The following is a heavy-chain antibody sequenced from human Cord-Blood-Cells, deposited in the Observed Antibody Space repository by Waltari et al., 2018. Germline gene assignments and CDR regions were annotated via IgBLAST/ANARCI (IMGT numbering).Heavy chain of an antibody. CDR3: ARGLRGLRYFDWLLPEYYFDY. CDR2: INHSGST. D-gene: IGHD3-9*01. CDR1: GGSFSGYY. Sequence: QVQLQQWGAGLLKPSETLSLTCAVYGGSFSGYYWSWIRQPPGKGVEWIGEINHSGSTNYNPSLKSRVTISVDTSKNQFSLKLSSVTAADTAVYYCARGLRGLRYFDWLLPEYYFDYWGQGTLVTVSS. V-gene: IGHV4-34*01. J-gene: IGHJ4*02.